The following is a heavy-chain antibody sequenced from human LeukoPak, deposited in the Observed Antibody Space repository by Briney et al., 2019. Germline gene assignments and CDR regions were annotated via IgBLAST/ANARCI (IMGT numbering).Heavy chain of an antibody. Sequence: SETLSLTCNISGDSMSSNMYYWGWVRPSPGKGLEWIGSVYYSGSAYYNPSLQTRVSISVDASRIQFSLHLTSVTATDTAVYFCARHLTYFDILTRFATGFYFDFWGPGIPVAVST. J-gene: IGHJ4*02. CDR2: VYYSGSA. CDR1: GDSMSSNMYY. V-gene: IGHV4-39*01. D-gene: IGHD3-9*01. CDR3: ARHLTYFDILTRFATGFYFDF.